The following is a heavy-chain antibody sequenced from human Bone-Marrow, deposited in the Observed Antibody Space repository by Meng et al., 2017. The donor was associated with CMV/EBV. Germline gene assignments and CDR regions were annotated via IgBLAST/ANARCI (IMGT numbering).Heavy chain of an antibody. CDR2: IRYDGSNK. J-gene: IGHJ6*02. CDR3: AKDFPPPGVGMDV. V-gene: IGHV3-30*02. Sequence: GGSLRLSCAASGFTFSSYAMHWVRQAPGKGLEWVAFIRYDGSNKYYADSVKGRFTISRDNSKNTLYLQMNSLRAEDTAVYYCAKDFPPPGVGMDVWGQGTTVTVSS. CDR1: GFTFSSYA. D-gene: IGHD2-8*01.